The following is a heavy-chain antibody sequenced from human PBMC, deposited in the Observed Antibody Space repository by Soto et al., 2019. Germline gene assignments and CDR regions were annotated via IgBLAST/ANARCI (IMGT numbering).Heavy chain of an antibody. CDR3: ARALTMIVVAPGY. CDR2: ISWNSGSI. CDR1: GFTFDDYA. J-gene: IGHJ4*02. Sequence: PGGSLRLSCAASGFTFDDYAMHWVRQAPGKGLEWVSGISWNSGSIDYADSVKGRFTISRDNSKNTLYLQMNSLRAEDTAVYYCARALTMIVVAPGYWGQGTLVTVSS. D-gene: IGHD3-22*01. V-gene: IGHV3-9*01.